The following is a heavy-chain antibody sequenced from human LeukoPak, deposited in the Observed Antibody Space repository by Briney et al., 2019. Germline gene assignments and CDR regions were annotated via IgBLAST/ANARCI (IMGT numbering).Heavy chain of an antibody. Sequence: ASVKVSCKASGYTFTSYAIHWVRQAPGQRLEWMGWISAGNGNTKYSQNFQGRVTFISNTSATTAFMELSSLRSEDTALYYCARESYGGYQFDIWGQGTVVTVSS. CDR3: ARESYGGYQFDI. J-gene: IGHJ3*02. V-gene: IGHV1-3*01. CDR1: GYTFTSYA. CDR2: ISAGNGNT. D-gene: IGHD4-23*01.